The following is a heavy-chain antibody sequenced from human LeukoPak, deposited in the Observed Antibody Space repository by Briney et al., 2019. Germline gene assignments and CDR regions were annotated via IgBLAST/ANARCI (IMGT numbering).Heavy chain of an antibody. CDR2: ISAYNGNT. D-gene: IGHD3-3*01. J-gene: IGHJ6*03. Sequence: GASVKVSCKASGYIFTSYGISWVRQAPGQGLEWMGWISAYNGNTNHAQKLQGRVTMTTDTSTSTAYMELRSLRSDDTAVYYCARDRGYVLRFLEWTSDYYYYMDVWGKGTTVTVSS. V-gene: IGHV1-18*01. CDR1: GYIFTSYG. CDR3: ARDRGYVLRFLEWTSDYYYYMDV.